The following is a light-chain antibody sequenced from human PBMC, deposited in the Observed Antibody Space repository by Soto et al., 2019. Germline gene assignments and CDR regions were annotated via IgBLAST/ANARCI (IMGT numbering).Light chain of an antibody. CDR2: DVS. V-gene: IGLV2-14*01. CDR1: SSDVGGYNY. J-gene: IGLJ7*01. Sequence: QSALTQPASVSGSPGQSITISCTGTSSDVGGYNYVSWYQQHPGKAPKLMIYDVSNRPSGVSNRFSGSKSGNTASLTISGLQAEDEADYDCSSYTSSSTRAVFGGGTQLTVL. CDR3: SSYTSSSTRAV.